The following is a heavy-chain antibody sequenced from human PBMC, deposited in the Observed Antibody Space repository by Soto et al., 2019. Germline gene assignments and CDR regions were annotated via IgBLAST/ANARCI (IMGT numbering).Heavy chain of an antibody. V-gene: IGHV4-39*01. Sequence: SETLSLSCTVSGDSISSSTYFGGWVRQPPGKGLEWIGGIYYSGSIYYSGSIYYNPSLKSRVTISVDTSKNHFSLKLSSVTAADTAVYYCARHLGEGYFDYWGQGTLVTVPQ. CDR3: ARHLGEGYFDY. CDR2: IYYSGSIYYSGSI. CDR1: GDSISSSTYF. J-gene: IGHJ4*02.